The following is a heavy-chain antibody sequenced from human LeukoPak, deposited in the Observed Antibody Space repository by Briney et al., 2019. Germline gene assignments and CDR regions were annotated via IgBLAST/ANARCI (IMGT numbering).Heavy chain of an antibody. Sequence: GGSLRLSCAASGFTVSSNYMSWVRQAPGKGLEWVSVIYSGGSTYYADSVKGRFTISRDNSKNTLYLQMYSLRAEDTAVYYCARALTYYDFWSGSGQMDYWGQGTLVTVSS. J-gene: IGHJ4*02. CDR3: ARALTYYDFWSGSGQMDY. V-gene: IGHV3-66*01. D-gene: IGHD3-3*01. CDR1: GFTVSSNY. CDR2: IYSGGST.